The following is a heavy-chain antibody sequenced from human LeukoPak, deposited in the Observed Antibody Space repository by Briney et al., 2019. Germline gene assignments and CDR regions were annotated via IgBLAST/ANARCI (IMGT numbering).Heavy chain of an antibody. Sequence: ASVKVSCKASGYTFTGYYMHWVRQAPGQGLEWMGRINPDSGGTNYGKNFQGRVTMTRDTSISIVYMEMNRLRSDDTAVYYCARVKERTKATIPDYFQHWGQGTLVTVSS. CDR1: GYTFTGYY. CDR3: ARVKERTKATIPDYFQH. J-gene: IGHJ1*01. D-gene: IGHD4-17*01. CDR2: INPDSGGT. V-gene: IGHV1-2*06.